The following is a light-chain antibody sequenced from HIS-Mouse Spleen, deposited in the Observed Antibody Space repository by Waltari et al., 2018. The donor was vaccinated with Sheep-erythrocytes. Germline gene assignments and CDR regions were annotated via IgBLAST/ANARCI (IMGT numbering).Light chain of an antibody. Sequence: QSALTQPASVSGSPGQSITISCTGTSSDVGSDNLVSWYQQHPGKAPKLMIYEGSKRPSLVFNRFSGSKSGSTASLTISWLHAEDEADYYCCSYAGSSTPWVFGGGTKLTVL. J-gene: IGLJ3*02. CDR1: SSDVGSDNL. CDR3: CSYAGSSTPWV. CDR2: EGS. V-gene: IGLV2-23*01.